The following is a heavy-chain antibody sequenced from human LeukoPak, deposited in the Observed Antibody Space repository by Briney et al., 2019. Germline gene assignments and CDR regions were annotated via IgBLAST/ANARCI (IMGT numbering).Heavy chain of an antibody. J-gene: IGHJ4*02. D-gene: IGHD2/OR15-2a*01. CDR3: ARDFYGDDGHPPFDY. CDR2: IYASGST. V-gene: IGHV4-4*07. Sequence: KPSETLSLTCSVSGGSISNYYWNWLRQPAGKGLEWIGRIYASGSTNYNPSLKSRVTISMDKSKNHFSLNLKSVTAADTAFYYCARDFYGDDGHPPFDYWGQGIQVTVSS. CDR1: GGSISNYY.